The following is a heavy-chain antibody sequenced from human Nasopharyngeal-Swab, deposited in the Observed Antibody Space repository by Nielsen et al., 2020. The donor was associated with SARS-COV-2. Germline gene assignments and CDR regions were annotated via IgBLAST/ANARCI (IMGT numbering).Heavy chain of an antibody. CDR1: GFTFSSYV. J-gene: IGHJ4*02. D-gene: IGHD1-26*01. CDR3: ARDGQVGATPGIDS. Sequence: SLNISCASSGFTFSSYVMHWVRQAPGKGLELVAVIWYDGNNKYYADTVKGRFTISRHNSKTTLYLQMNSLRAEDTAVYCCARDGQVGATPGIDSRGQGTLATVSS. CDR2: IWYDGNNK. V-gene: IGHV3-33*01.